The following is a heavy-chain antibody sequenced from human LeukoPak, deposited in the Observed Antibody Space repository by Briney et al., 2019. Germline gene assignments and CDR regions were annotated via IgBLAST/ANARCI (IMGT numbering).Heavy chain of an antibody. J-gene: IGHJ4*02. CDR3: ATAVITSLDY. D-gene: IGHD3-22*01. V-gene: IGHV1-69-2*01. CDR1: GYTFTHCY. Sequence: ATVKISCKVSGYTFTHCYMHWVQQAPGKGLEWMGLVDPEDGETIYAEKFQGRVTITADTSTDTAYMELSSLRSEDTAVYYCATAVITSLDYWGQGTLVTVSS. CDR2: VDPEDGET.